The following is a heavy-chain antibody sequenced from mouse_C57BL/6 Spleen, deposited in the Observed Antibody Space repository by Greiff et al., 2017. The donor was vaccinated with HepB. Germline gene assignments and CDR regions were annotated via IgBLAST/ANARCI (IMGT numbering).Heavy chain of an antibody. V-gene: IGHV5-4*01. Sequence: EVQVVESGGGLVKPGGSLKLSCAASGFTFSSYAMSWVRQTPEKRLEWVATISDGGSYTYYPDNVKGRFTISRDNAKNNLYLQMSHLKSEDTAMYYCARENYGSSFPFAYWGQGTLVTVSA. D-gene: IGHD1-1*01. J-gene: IGHJ3*01. CDR3: ARENYGSSFPFAY. CDR2: ISDGGSYT. CDR1: GFTFSSYA.